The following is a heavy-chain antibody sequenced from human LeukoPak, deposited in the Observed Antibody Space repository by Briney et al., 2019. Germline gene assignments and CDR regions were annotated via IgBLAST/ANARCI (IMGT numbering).Heavy chain of an antibody. CDR2: IYHSGST. Sequence: SETLSLTCTVSGGSLRSSNYYWGWIRQPPGKGLEWIGSIYHSGSTYYNPSLKSRVTISVDTSRNQFSLKLSSVTAADTAVYYCARVLKFYYSSGSYSYYFDYWGRGTLVTVSS. D-gene: IGHD3-10*01. J-gene: IGHJ4*02. V-gene: IGHV4-39*07. CDR3: ARVLKFYYSSGSYSYYFDY. CDR1: GGSLRSSNYY.